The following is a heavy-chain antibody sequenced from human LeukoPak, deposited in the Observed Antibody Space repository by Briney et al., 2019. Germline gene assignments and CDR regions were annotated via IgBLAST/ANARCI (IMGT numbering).Heavy chain of an antibody. J-gene: IGHJ4*02. V-gene: IGHV3-30*03. D-gene: IGHD3-22*01. CDR3: ARDLRTYYPRHFDS. CDR2: ISYDGSNK. CDR1: GFTFSSYG. Sequence: GGSLRLSCAASGFTFSSYGMHWVRQAPGKGLECVAVISYDGSNKYYADSVKGRFTISRDNSKNTLYLQMNSLRPEDTAVYFCARDLRTYYPRHFDSWGQGTLVTVSS.